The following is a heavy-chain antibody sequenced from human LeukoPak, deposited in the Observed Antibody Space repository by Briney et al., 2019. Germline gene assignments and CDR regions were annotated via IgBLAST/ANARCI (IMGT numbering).Heavy chain of an antibody. CDR3: ARGNTMVPDS. V-gene: IGHV1-18*04. CDR2: INNYSANT. Sequence: GASVKVSCKASGYAFTNYGITWVRQAPGQGLEWMGWINNYSANTLYAQNIQSRVTMTTDTSTTTAYMELRSLRFDDTAVYYCARGNTMVPDSWGQGTLVTVSS. D-gene: IGHD3-10*01. J-gene: IGHJ5*01. CDR1: GYAFTNYG.